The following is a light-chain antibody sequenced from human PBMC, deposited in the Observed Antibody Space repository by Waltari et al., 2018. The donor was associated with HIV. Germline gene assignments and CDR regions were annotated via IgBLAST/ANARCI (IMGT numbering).Light chain of an antibody. Sequence: QSALTQPPSMVWAPGPRVPIPCHGHRSNIRRGFFLPLYQHLPGTAPKLLVYSDINRPSGVPDRFSGSKSGTSASLVITGLQAEDEADYYCQSYDSSLRASVFGGGTKLTVL. CDR2: SDI. CDR3: QSYDSSLRASV. J-gene: IGLJ2*01. CDR1: RSNIRRGFF. V-gene: IGLV1-40*01.